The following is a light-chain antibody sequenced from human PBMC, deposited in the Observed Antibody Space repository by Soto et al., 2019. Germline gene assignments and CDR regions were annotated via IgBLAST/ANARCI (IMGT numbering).Light chain of an antibody. CDR1: QSVSSY. CDR3: KQRSNWPPIT. V-gene: IGKV3-11*01. CDR2: DAS. J-gene: IGKJ5*01. Sequence: EIVLTQSPATLSLSPGERATLSCRASQSVSSYLAWYQHKPGHAPRLLIYDASNRATGIPARFSGSGSGTDFPLTISSLEHEDFAVYYCKQRSNWPPITFGQGTRLEIK.